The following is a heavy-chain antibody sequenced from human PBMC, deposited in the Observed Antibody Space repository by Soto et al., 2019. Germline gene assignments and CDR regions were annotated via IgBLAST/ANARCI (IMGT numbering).Heavy chain of an antibody. J-gene: IGHJ5*02. D-gene: IGHD3-9*01. CDR2: IYYSGST. CDR3: AGAHPLRYFDWLLSWFDP. V-gene: IGHV4-31*03. Sequence: SETLSLTCTVSGGSISSGGYYWSWIRQHPGKGLEWIGYIYYSGSTYYNPSLKSRVTISVDTSKNQFSLKLSSVTAADTAVYYCAGAHPLRYFDWLLSWFDPWGQGTLVTVSS. CDR1: GGSISSGGYY.